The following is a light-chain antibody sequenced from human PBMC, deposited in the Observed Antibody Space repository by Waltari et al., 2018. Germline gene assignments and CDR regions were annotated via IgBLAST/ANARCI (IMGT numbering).Light chain of an antibody. CDR1: QSITRW. Sequence: DIQMTQSPSTLSASVGDRVPITCRASQSITRWLGWYQQKAGKAPKLLIYKASILESGVPSRFSGGGSGTEFTLTISSLQPDDFATYYCQHYDSYSATFGRGTKVEIK. CDR3: QHYDSYSAT. CDR2: KAS. J-gene: IGKJ4*02. V-gene: IGKV1-5*03.